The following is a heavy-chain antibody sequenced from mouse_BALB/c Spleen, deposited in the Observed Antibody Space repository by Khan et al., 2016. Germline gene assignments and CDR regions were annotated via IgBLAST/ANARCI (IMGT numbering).Heavy chain of an antibody. Sequence: EVQLQESGPGLVKPSQSLSLTCTVTGYSITSDYAWNWIRQFPGNKLEWMGYISYSGSTSYNPSLKSRISITRDTSKNQIFLRLNSVTTEDTATXDCAEELSCFAYWGQGTLVTVSA. CDR2: ISYSGST. CDR1: GYSITSDYA. V-gene: IGHV3-2*02. D-gene: IGHD4-1*01. CDR3: AEELSCFAY. J-gene: IGHJ3*01.